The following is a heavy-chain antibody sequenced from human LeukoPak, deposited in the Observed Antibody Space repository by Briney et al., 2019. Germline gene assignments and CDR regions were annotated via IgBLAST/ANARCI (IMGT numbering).Heavy chain of an antibody. J-gene: IGHJ4*02. Sequence: PGGSLRLSCAASGFSFSSYAMHWVRQAPGRGLEYVSAISNNGGDTYYANSVKGRFTISRDNSKNTLYLQMGSLRAEDMAVYYCARVGYGGNLDYWGQGTLVTVSS. D-gene: IGHD4-23*01. CDR1: GFSFSSYA. CDR2: ISNNGGDT. CDR3: ARVGYGGNLDY. V-gene: IGHV3-64*01.